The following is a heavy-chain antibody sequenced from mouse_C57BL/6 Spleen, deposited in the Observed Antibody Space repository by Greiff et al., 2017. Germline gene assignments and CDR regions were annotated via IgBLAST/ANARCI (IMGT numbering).Heavy chain of an antibody. CDR2: INPSSGYT. J-gene: IGHJ4*01. V-gene: IGHV1-7*01. D-gene: IGHD2-5*01. CDR3: AREGYAYYSNYYAMDY. Sequence: QVQLKQSGAELAKPGASVKLSCKASGYTFTSYWMPWVKQRPGQGLEWIGYINPSSGYTKYNQKFKDKATLTADKSSSTAYMQLSSLTYEDSAVYYCAREGYAYYSNYYAMDYWGQGTSVTVSS. CDR1: GYTFTSYW.